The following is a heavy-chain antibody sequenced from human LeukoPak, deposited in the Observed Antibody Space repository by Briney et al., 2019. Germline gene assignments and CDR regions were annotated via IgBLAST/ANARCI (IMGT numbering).Heavy chain of an antibody. CDR3: ARQSDDLGYFQH. CDR2: IYYRGRT. J-gene: IGHJ1*01. Sequence: SETLSLTCTVSGGSISSYYWSWIRQPPGKGLEWIGYIYYRGRTKYNPSLQSRVTISVDTSRNQFSLRLSSVTAADTAVYYCARQSDDLGYFQHWGQGTLVTVSS. V-gene: IGHV4-59*08. D-gene: IGHD3-16*01. CDR1: GGSISSYY.